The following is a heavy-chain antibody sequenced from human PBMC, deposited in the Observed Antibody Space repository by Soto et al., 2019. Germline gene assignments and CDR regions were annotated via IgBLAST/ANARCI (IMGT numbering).Heavy chain of an antibody. CDR3: ARNPSPGIEAGGTFVY. CDR2: ISAYNGNT. Sequence: QVQLVQSGAEVKKPGASVKVSCKASGYTFTTYGISWERQAPGQGLEWMGWISAYNGNTNNAQKFQGRVTMTTDTSTSTAYMELRSVRSDGTAVYYCARNPSPGIEAGGTFVYWGQGTLVTVSS. CDR1: GYTFTTYG. V-gene: IGHV1-18*01. D-gene: IGHD6-13*01. J-gene: IGHJ4*02.